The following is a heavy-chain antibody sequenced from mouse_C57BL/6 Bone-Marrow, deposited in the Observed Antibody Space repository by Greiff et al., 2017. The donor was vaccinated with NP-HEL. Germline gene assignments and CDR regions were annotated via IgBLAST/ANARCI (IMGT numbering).Heavy chain of an antibody. CDR2: IYPGDGDT. V-gene: IGHV1-80*01. J-gene: IGHJ2*01. Sequence: QVHVKQSGAELVKPGASVKISCKASGYAFSSYWMNWVKQRPGKGLEWIGQIYPGDGDTNYNGKFKGKATLTADKSSSTAYMQLSSLTSEDSAVYFCARSLYYYDSSHDYWGQGTTLTVSS. CDR3: ARSLYYYDSSHDY. D-gene: IGHD1-1*01. CDR1: GYAFSSYW.